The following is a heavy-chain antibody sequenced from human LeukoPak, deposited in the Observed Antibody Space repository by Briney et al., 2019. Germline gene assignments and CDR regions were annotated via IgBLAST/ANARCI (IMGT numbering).Heavy chain of an antibody. CDR3: ARGLGDSSGYYKYYYYYGMDV. D-gene: IGHD3-22*01. CDR2: ISGSGGST. CDR1: GFTFSSYA. J-gene: IGHJ6*02. V-gene: IGHV3-23*01. Sequence: RGSLRLSCAASGFTFSSYAMSWVRQAPGKGLEWVSVISGSGGSTYYADSVKGRFTISRDNSKNTLYLQMNSLGAEDTAVYYCARGLGDSSGYYKYYYYYGMDVWGQGTTVTVSS.